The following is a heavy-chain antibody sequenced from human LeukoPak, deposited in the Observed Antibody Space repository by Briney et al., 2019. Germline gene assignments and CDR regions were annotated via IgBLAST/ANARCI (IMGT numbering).Heavy chain of an antibody. D-gene: IGHD5-24*01. CDR1: GGSISSYY. J-gene: IGHJ5*01. Sequence: PSETLSLTCTVSGGSISSYYWSWIRQPPGKGLEWIGYIYYSGSTNYNPSLKSRVTISVDTSKKQFSLKLSSVTAADTAVYYCARVGGATRFDCWGQGTLVTVSS. CDR3: ARVGGATRFDC. CDR2: IYYSGST. V-gene: IGHV4-59*01.